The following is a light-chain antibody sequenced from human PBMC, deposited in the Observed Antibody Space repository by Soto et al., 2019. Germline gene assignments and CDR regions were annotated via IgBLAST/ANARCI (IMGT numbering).Light chain of an antibody. Sequence: QSVLTQPPSASGTPGQRITISCSGSSSNIGSHTVNWHQQVPGTAPKLLIYSNNERPSGVTDRFSGSKSGTSASLAISGLQSGDEADYYCAAWDDSLNGVIFGGVTKLTVL. CDR2: SNN. V-gene: IGLV1-44*01. J-gene: IGLJ2*01. CDR3: AAWDDSLNGVI. CDR1: SSNIGSHT.